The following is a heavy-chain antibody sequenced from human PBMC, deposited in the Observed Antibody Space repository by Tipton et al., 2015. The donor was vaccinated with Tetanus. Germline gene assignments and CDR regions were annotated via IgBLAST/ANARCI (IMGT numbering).Heavy chain of an antibody. J-gene: IGHJ6*02. D-gene: IGHD3-22*01. CDR1: GYTFTGYY. CDR3: ARDRGDYIYYGMDV. Sequence: QVQLVQSGAEVKKPGASVKVSCKASGYTFTGYYIYWVRQAPGQGLEWMGWIDPNSGGTVYAQKFQGWVTMTRDTSISTAYMELRSLRSDDTAVYYCARDRGDYIYYGMDVWGPGTTVPVS. V-gene: IGHV1-2*04. CDR2: IDPNSGGT.